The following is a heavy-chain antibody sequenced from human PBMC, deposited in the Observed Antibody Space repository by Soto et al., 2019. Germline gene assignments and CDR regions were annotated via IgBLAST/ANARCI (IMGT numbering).Heavy chain of an antibody. D-gene: IGHD4-17*01. Sequence: QVQLVQSGAEVKKPGASVKVSCKASGYTFTSYDINWVRQATGQGLEWMGWMSPNSGNTGYAQKFKGRVTMTRNPSRSTAYMELSSLRSEDPAVYYCARTLYGDNVDYWGQGTLVTVAS. CDR1: GYTFTSYD. CDR2: MSPNSGNT. J-gene: IGHJ4*02. V-gene: IGHV1-8*01. CDR3: ARTLYGDNVDY.